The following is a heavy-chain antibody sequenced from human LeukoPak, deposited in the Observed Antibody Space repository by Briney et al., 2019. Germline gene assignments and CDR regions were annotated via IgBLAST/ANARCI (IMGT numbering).Heavy chain of an antibody. CDR2: IFYSGST. Sequence: SETLSLTCTVSGVSISSSSFYWGWIRQPPGKGLEWIGSIFYSGSTYRNPSLKSRLTISVNTSNNQFSLKLSSVTAADTAVYYCARGMVRGVSLHFDYWGQGTLVTVSS. CDR1: GVSISSSSFY. D-gene: IGHD3-10*01. CDR3: ARGMVRGVSLHFDY. J-gene: IGHJ4*02. V-gene: IGHV4-39*07.